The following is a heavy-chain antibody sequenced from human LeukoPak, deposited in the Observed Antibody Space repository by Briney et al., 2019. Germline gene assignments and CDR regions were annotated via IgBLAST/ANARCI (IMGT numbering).Heavy chain of an antibody. CDR1: GGSFSGYY. Sequence: PSETLSLTCAVYGGSFSGYYWSWIRQPPGKGLEWIGEINHSGSTNYNPSLKSRVTISVDTSKNQFSLKLSSVTAADTAVYYCAREVNITMVRGVFDYWGQGTLVTVSS. J-gene: IGHJ4*02. CDR3: AREVNITMVRGVFDY. CDR2: INHSGST. D-gene: IGHD3-10*01. V-gene: IGHV4-34*01.